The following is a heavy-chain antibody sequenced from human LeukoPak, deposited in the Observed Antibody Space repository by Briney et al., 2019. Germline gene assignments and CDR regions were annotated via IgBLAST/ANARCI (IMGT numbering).Heavy chain of an antibody. V-gene: IGHV3-23*01. Sequence: GSLRLSCAASGFTFSSYAMSWVRQAPGEGLEWVSAISGSGGSTYYADSVKGRFTISRDNSKNTLYLQMNSLRAEDTAVYYCAKPPPYYSSSSDVHPNWFDPWGQGTLVTVSS. J-gene: IGHJ5*02. CDR1: GFTFSSYA. CDR3: AKPPPYYSSSSDVHPNWFDP. D-gene: IGHD6-6*01. CDR2: ISGSGGST.